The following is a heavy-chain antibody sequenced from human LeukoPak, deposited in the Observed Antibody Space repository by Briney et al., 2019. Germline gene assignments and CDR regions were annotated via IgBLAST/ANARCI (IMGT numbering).Heavy chain of an antibody. CDR2: ISAYNGNT. Sequence: ASVKVSCKASGYTFTSYAMNWVRQAPGQGLEWMGWISAYNGNTNYAQKLQGRVTMTTDTSTSTAYMELRSLRSDDTAVYYCARYVSSTRGGDWFDPWGQGTLVTVSS. CDR1: GYTFTSYA. CDR3: ARYVSSTRGGDWFDP. D-gene: IGHD2-2*01. J-gene: IGHJ5*02. V-gene: IGHV1-18*01.